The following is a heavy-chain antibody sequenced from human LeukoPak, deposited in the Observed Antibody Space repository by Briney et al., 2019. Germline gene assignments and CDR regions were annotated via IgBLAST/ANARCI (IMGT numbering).Heavy chain of an antibody. CDR2: IKEDGSEK. D-gene: IGHD6-19*01. Sequence: GGSLRLSCAASGFTFSRYWMSWVRQAPGKGLERVANIKEDGSEKYYVDSVKGRFTISRDNAKNSLYLQMNSLRAEDTAVYYCARVAVAGPHMDYWGQGTLVTVSS. CDR1: GFTFSRYW. J-gene: IGHJ4*02. CDR3: ARVAVAGPHMDY. V-gene: IGHV3-7*01.